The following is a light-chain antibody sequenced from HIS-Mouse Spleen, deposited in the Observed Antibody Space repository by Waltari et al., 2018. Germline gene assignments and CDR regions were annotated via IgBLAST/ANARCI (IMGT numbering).Light chain of an antibody. CDR3: QQYDNLPLT. V-gene: IGKV1-33*01. J-gene: IGKJ4*01. CDR2: DAS. CDR1: QDISNY. Sequence: DIQMTQSPSSLSASVGNRLTITCQASQDISNYLNWYQQKPGKAPKLLIYDASNLETGVPSRFSGSGSETDFTFTISSLQPEDIATYYCQQYDNLPLTFGGGTKVEIK.